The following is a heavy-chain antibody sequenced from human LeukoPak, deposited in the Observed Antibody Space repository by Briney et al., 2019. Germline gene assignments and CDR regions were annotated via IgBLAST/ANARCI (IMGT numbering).Heavy chain of an antibody. Sequence: PSETLSLTCAVYGGSFSGYYWSWIRQPPGKGLEWIGEINHSGSTNYNPSLKSRVTISVDTSKNQFSLKLSSVTAADTAVYYCLGHLVVPVYGMDVWGQGTTVTVSS. V-gene: IGHV4-34*01. J-gene: IGHJ6*02. CDR3: LGHLVVPVYGMDV. CDR1: GGSFSGYY. D-gene: IGHD2-2*01. CDR2: INHSGST.